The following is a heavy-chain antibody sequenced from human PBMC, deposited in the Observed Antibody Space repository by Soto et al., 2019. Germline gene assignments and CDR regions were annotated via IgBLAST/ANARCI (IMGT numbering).Heavy chain of an antibody. V-gene: IGHV3-30*03. CDR1: GFTVSNYA. CDR3: TLDSYITIVIILFDY. Sequence: GGSLRLSCTASGFTVSNYAMSWVRQAPGKGLEWVSGITDDGSNKNYADSVKGRFTISRDNSKNMVYLQMNSLKTEDTAVYYCTLDSYITIVIILFDYWGHRSLDTGSS. D-gene: IGHD3-16*02. CDR2: ITDDGSNK. J-gene: IGHJ5*01.